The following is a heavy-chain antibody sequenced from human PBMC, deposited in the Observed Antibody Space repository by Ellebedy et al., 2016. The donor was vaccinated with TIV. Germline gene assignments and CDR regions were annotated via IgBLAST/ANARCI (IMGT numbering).Heavy chain of an antibody. CDR2: INSDSSNK. J-gene: IGHJ4*02. Sequence: PGGSLRLSCAAFGFTLRSHAMNWVRQAPGKGLEWVSSINSDSSNKYYADSVKGRFTVSSDNARNSLSLQMSNLRAEDTAVYYCARDGDTKAAATILDYWGQGTLVTVSS. D-gene: IGHD2-15*01. CDR1: GFTLRSHA. V-gene: IGHV3-21*06. CDR3: ARDGDTKAAATILDY.